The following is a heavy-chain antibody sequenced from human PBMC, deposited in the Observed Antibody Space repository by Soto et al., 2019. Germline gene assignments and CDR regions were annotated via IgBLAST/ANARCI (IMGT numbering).Heavy chain of an antibody. CDR2: ISYDGSNK. D-gene: IGHD3-9*01. Sequence: QVQLVESGGGVVQPGRSLRLSCAASGFTFSSYGIHWVRQAPGKGLEWVAVISYDGSNKYYADSVKGRFTISRDNSQNTLYLHMNSLRAEDTAVYYCAKDHYDTVTGYYGSDYWGQGTLVTVSS. CDR1: GFTFSSYG. V-gene: IGHV3-30*18. J-gene: IGHJ4*02. CDR3: AKDHYDTVTGYYGSDY.